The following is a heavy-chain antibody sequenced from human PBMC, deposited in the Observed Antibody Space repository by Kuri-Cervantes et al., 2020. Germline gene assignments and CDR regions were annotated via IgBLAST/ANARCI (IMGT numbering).Heavy chain of an antibody. CDR3: AKAQEAQLVRSPFDP. V-gene: IGHV3-9*01. Sequence: GGSLTLSCAASGFTFSSYAMHWVRQAPGKGLEWVSGISWNSGNIGYADSVKGRFTISRDNAKNSLYLQMNSLRAEDTALYYCAKAQEAQLVRSPFDPWGQGTLVTVSS. CDR2: ISWNSGNI. CDR1: GFTFSSYA. D-gene: IGHD1-1*01. J-gene: IGHJ5*02.